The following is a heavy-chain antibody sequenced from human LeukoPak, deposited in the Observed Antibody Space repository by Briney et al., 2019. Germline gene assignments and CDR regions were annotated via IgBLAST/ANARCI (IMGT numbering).Heavy chain of an antibody. CDR2: INHSETT. D-gene: IGHD2-21*02. V-gene: IGHV4-34*01. CDR3: ARGLGPYCGGDCYSNYFDY. CDR1: GGSFSGYY. J-gene: IGHJ4*02. Sequence: SETLSLTCAVYGGSFSGYYWSWIRQPPGKGLEWIGEINHSETTTYNPSINSPVTISVHTSKYQFSLKLSSVTAADTAVYYCARGLGPYCGGDCYSNYFDYWGQGTLVTVSS.